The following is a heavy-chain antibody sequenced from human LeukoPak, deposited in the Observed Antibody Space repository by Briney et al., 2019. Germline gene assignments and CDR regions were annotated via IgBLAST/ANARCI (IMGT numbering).Heavy chain of an antibody. CDR2: IHYSGST. CDR1: VSSIRSSSYH. Sequence: SETLSLTCTVSVSSIRSSSYHCCWVRQPPGEGLEWMGNIHYSGSTSYNPPLKSRVTLSVDTSKNQFSLKLSSVTAADTAVFYCARLTGRDTSDWPYFHYWGQGALVTVYS. D-gene: IGHD2-2*01. V-gene: IGHV4-39*01. CDR3: ARLTGRDTSDWPYFHY. J-gene: IGHJ4*01.